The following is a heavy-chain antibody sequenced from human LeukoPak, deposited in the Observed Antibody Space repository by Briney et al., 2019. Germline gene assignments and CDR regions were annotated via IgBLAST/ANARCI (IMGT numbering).Heavy chain of an antibody. CDR2: FYSGVSS. Sequence: GGSLRLSCAASGFTISGNYMSWVRQAPGKGLEWVSVFYSGVSSYYADSVRGRFTISRDISKNTLFLQMNSLRAEDTAVYYCARGGCGVYYYYGLDVWGQGTTVTVSS. D-gene: IGHD2-21*01. V-gene: IGHV3-53*01. J-gene: IGHJ6*02. CDR1: GFTISGNY. CDR3: ARGGCGVYYYYGLDV.